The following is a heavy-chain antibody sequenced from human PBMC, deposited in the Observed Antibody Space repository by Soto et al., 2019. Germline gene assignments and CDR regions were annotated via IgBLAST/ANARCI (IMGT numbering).Heavy chain of an antibody. V-gene: IGHV4-30-4*01. J-gene: IGHJ4*02. CDR2: IYYSGST. Sequence: QVQLQESGPGLVKPSQTLSLTCTVSGGSISSGDYYWSWIRQPPGKGLEWIGYIYYSGSTYYNPSLKRRVTIPVDTSKNQFSLKLSSVTAADTAVYYCARGLWNYYDSSGYFQGGSAAYFDYWGQGTLVTVSS. CDR1: GGSISSGDYY. CDR3: ARGLWNYYDSSGYFQGGSAAYFDY. D-gene: IGHD3-22*01.